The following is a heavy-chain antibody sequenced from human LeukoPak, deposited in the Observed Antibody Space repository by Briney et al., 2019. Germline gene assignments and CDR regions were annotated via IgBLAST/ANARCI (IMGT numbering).Heavy chain of an antibody. CDR3: ARGDGTPFRYFYYLDV. J-gene: IGHJ6*03. Sequence: SETLSLTCAVYGGSFSGYCWTWVRQPPRKGLEWIGEINHSGGIIYNPSLESRVTMSLDTAKNQFSLKLSSVTAADTAVYFCARGDGTPFRYFYYLDVWGKGTTVTVSS. CDR1: GGSFSGYC. V-gene: IGHV4-34*01. CDR2: INHSGGI. D-gene: IGHD2-15*01.